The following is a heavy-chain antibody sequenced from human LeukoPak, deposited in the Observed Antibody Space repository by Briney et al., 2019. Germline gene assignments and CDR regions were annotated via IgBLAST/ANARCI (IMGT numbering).Heavy chain of an antibody. CDR2: FSGCGGST. Sequence: PGGSLRLFCAASGFTFSSYAMSWVRQAPGKGLEWVSAFSGCGGSTYYADSVKGRFTIARDNSKNTLYLQMNSLRAEDTAVYYCAKGGSSWSDYYYYYGMDVWGQGTTVTVSS. J-gene: IGHJ6*02. D-gene: IGHD6-13*01. CDR3: AKGGSSWSDYYYYYGMDV. CDR1: GFTFSSYA. V-gene: IGHV3-23*01.